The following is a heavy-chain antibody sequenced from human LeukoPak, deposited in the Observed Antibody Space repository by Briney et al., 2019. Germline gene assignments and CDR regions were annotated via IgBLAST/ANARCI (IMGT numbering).Heavy chain of an antibody. D-gene: IGHD2-15*01. J-gene: IGHJ4*02. CDR1: GFTFSNYV. CDR2: ISYDAKYK. CDR3: ARGRVVPATRLDY. Sequence: PGRSLRLSCAASGFTFSNYVMHWVRQAPGKGLEWVAVISYDAKYKYYADSLKGRVTISRDNSNNTLYLQMNSLGSEDTAVCYCARGRVVPATRLDYWGRGTLVTVSS. V-gene: IGHV3-30*04.